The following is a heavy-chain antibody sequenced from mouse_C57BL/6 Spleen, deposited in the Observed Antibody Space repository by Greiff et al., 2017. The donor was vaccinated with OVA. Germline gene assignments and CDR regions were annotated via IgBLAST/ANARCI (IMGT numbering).Heavy chain of an antibody. V-gene: IGHV1-15*01. CDR1: GYTFTDYE. CDR2: IDPETGGT. J-gene: IGHJ3*01. CDR3: TRSYGSSYPFAY. D-gene: IGHD1-1*01. Sequence: VKLVESGAELVRPGASVTLSCKASGYTFTDYEMHWVKQTPVHGLEWIGAIDPETGGTAYNQKFKGKAILTADKSSSTAYMELRSLTSEDSAVYYCTRSYGSSYPFAYWGQGTLVTVSA.